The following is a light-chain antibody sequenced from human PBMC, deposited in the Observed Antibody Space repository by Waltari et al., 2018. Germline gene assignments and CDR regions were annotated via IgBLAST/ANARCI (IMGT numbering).Light chain of an antibody. V-gene: IGLV2-23*02. J-gene: IGLJ1*01. CDR3: CSYAGHSTYV. CDR1: SSDVGNYNL. CDR2: EVS. Sequence: QSALTQPASVSGSPGQSITISCTGTSSDVGNYNLVSWYQQHPGKAPKLMIYEVSPGPSGVSTRFSGSTSGNTASLTISGLQPEDETDYYCCSYAGHSTYVFGTGTKVTVL.